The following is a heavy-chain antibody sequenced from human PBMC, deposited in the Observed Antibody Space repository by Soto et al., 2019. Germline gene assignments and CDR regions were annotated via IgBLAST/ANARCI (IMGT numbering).Heavy chain of an antibody. V-gene: IGHV4-30-4*01. Sequence: SETLSLTCTVSGGSISSGDYYWSWIRQPPGKGLEWIGYIYYSGSTYYNPSLKSRVTISVDTSKNQFSLKLSSVTAADTAVYYCARGTYSSSWVDPWGQGTLVTVSS. D-gene: IGHD6-6*01. CDR1: GGSISSGDYY. CDR2: IYYSGST. J-gene: IGHJ5*02. CDR3: ARGTYSSSWVDP.